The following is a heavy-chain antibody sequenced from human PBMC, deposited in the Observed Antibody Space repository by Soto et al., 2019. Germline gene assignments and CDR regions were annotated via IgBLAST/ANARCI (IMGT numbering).Heavy chain of an antibody. J-gene: IGHJ6*02. Sequence: SVKVSCKASGRTFSSYTISWVRQAPGQGLEWMGRIIPILGIANYAQKFQGRVTITADKSTSTAYMELSSLRSEDTAVYYCALRYFDWRAGGMDVWGQGTTVTSP. V-gene: IGHV1-69*02. CDR1: GRTFSSYT. D-gene: IGHD3-9*01. CDR3: ALRYFDWRAGGMDV. CDR2: IIPILGIA.